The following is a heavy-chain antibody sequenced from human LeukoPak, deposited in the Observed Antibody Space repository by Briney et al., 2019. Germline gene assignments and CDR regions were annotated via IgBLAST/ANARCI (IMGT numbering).Heavy chain of an antibody. Sequence: GASVKVSCKASGYTFTSYGISWVRQAPGQGLEWMGWISAYNGNTNYAQKLQGRVTMTTDTSTSTAYMELRSLRSDDTAVYYCARIRVAAAFRQNFDYWGQGTLVTVSS. CDR2: ISAYNGNT. V-gene: IGHV1-18*01. D-gene: IGHD6-13*01. CDR1: GYTFTSYG. CDR3: ARIRVAAAFRQNFDY. J-gene: IGHJ4*02.